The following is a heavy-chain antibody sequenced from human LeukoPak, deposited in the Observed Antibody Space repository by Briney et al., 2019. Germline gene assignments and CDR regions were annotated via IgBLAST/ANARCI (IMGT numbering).Heavy chain of an antibody. CDR1: GYSFTTYW. V-gene: IGHV5-51*01. CDR3: ARRLSGTSTYYFDY. CDR2: IYPGDSDT. J-gene: IGHJ4*02. D-gene: IGHD1-26*01. Sequence: GESLQISCQGSGYSFTTYWIGWVRQMPGKGLEWMGIIYPGDSDTRYSPSFQGQVTISADKSSTAYLQWSSLKASDTAMYYCARRLSGTSTYYFDYWGQGTLVTVSS.